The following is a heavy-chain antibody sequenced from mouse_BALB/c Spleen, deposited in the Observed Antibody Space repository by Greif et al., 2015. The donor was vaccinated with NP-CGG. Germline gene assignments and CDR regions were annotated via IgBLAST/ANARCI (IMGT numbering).Heavy chain of an antibody. CDR3: ARPICYGNNWFAC. CDR1: GFNIKDYY. CDR2: IDPENGNT. D-gene: IGHD2-1*01. Sequence: VQLQQSGAELVRPGALVKLSCKASGFNIKDYYMHWVKQRPEQGLEWIGWIDPENGNTIYDPKVQGKASITADTSSNTAYLQHSSLTSEDTAVYSSARPICYGNNWFACWGQGTLVTVSA. V-gene: IGHV14-1*02. J-gene: IGHJ3*01.